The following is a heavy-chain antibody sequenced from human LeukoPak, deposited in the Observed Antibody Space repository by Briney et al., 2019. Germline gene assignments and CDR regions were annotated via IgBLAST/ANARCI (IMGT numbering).Heavy chain of an antibody. J-gene: IGHJ4*02. D-gene: IGHD2-2*01. V-gene: IGHV3-23*01. CDR2: LSGSGGNT. Sequence: GGSLRLSCAASGITVSSNYMTWVRQAPGKGLEWVSGLSGSGGNTYYADSVKGRFTISRDNSKNTLYLQMNSLRAEDTAVYYCAKDYCSSSNCYSDYWGQGTLVTVSS. CDR3: AKDYCSSSNCYSDY. CDR1: GITVSSNY.